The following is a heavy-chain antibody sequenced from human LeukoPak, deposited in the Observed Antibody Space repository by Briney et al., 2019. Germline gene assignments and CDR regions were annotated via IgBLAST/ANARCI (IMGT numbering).Heavy chain of an antibody. V-gene: IGHV1-2*02. CDR2: INPNSGGT. CDR3: ARDLVEMATMWQKRALVYFDY. CDR1: GYTFTGYY. D-gene: IGHD5-24*01. Sequence: ASVKVSCKASGYTFTGYYMHWVRQAPGQGLEWMGWINPNSGGTNYAQKFQGRVTMTRDTSISTAYMELSRLRSDVTAVYYCARDLVEMATMWQKRALVYFDYWGQGTLVTVSS. J-gene: IGHJ4*02.